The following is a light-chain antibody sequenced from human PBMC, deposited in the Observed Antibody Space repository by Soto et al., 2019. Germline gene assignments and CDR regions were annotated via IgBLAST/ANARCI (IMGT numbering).Light chain of an antibody. V-gene: IGLV2-14*01. CDR2: EVA. CDR3: ISYTDRQSYL. Sequence: QSALTQPASVSGSPGQSITISCTGTSSDVGDYNCVSWSQQHPGKAPKVLILEVANRPSGVSNRFSDSNSGNTDSLTISGLQTEDEADYYCISYTDRQSYLFGTGTKLTVL. J-gene: IGLJ1*01. CDR1: SSDVGDYNC.